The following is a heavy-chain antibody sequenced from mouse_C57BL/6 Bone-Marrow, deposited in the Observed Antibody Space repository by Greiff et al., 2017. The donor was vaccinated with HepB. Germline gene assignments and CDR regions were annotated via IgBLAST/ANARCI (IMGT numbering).Heavy chain of an antibody. J-gene: IGHJ3*01. CDR3: ARALLTGSDNAY. CDR2: ISDGGSYT. V-gene: IGHV5-4*03. CDR1: GFTFSSYA. D-gene: IGHD4-1*01. Sequence: EVKLVESGGGLVKPGGSLKLSCAASGFTFSSYAMSWVRQTPEKRLEWVATISDGGSYTYYPDNVKGRFTISRDNAKNNLYLQMSHLKSEDTAMYYCARALLTGSDNAYWGQGTLVTVSA.